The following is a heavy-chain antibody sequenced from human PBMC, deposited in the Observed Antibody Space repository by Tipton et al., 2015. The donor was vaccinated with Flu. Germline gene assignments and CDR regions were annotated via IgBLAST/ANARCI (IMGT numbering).Heavy chain of an antibody. Sequence: SLRLSCAASGFTFSSYEMNWVRQAPGKGLEWVAVISHDGSKTYYADSVRGQFTISRDNSKNTVYVQMDSLRAEDTAVYYCARRVQSLSWTVSGWYFDLWGRGTLVTVSS. CDR2: ISHDGSKT. D-gene: IGHD3/OR15-3a*01. J-gene: IGHJ2*01. V-gene: IGHV3-30*04. CDR3: ARRVQSLSWTVSGWYFDL. CDR1: GFTFSSYE.